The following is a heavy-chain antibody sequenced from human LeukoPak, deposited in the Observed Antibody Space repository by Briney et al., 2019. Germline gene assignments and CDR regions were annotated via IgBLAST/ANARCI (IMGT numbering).Heavy chain of an antibody. D-gene: IGHD3-10*02. CDR3: ARAGPYYVAYYYYGMDV. CDR2: ISYDGSNK. Sequence: GRSLRLSCAASEFTFSSYAMHWVRQAPGKGLEWVAVISYDGSNKYYADSVKGRFTISRDNSKNTLYQQMNSLRAEDTAVYYCARAGPYYVAYYYYGMDVWGQGTTVTVSS. CDR1: EFTFSSYA. V-gene: IGHV3-30-3*01. J-gene: IGHJ6*02.